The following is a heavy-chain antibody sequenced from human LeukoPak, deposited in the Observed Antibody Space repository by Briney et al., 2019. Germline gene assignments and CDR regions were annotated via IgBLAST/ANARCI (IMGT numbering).Heavy chain of an antibody. D-gene: IGHD3-3*01. J-gene: IGHJ3*02. V-gene: IGHV3-23*01. Sequence: PGGSLRLSCAASGFTFANYAMTWVRQAPGKGLEWVSVISGSGSSTFYADSVRGRFTISRDNTKNTVYLQMNSLRAEDTAVYYCAKDNRVLEWLLSDAFDIWGQGTMVAVSS. CDR1: GFTFANYA. CDR3: AKDNRVLEWLLSDAFDI. CDR2: ISGSGSST.